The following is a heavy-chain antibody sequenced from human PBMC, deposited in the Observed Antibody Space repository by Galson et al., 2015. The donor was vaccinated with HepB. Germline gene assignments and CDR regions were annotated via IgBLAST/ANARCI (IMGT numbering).Heavy chain of an antibody. CDR3: AKAPLYGGNSVGMDV. D-gene: IGHD4-23*01. Sequence: SLRLSCAASGFTFDDYTMHWVRQAPGKGLEWVSLISWDGGSTYYADSVKGRFTISRDNSKNSLYLQMNSLRTEDTALYYCAKAPLYGGNSVGMDVWGQGTTVTVSS. CDR1: GFTFDDYT. J-gene: IGHJ6*02. CDR2: ISWDGGST. V-gene: IGHV3-43*01.